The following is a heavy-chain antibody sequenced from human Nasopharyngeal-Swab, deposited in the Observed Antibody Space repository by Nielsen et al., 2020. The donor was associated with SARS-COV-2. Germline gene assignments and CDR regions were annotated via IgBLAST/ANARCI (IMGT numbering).Heavy chain of an antibody. Sequence: GESLKISCTASGFTFGDYAMSWVRQAPGKGLEWVGFIRSKANGGTTAYAASVKGRFTISRDDSKSIAYLQLNSLKTEDTAVYYCTREYDDSWYAEIFDYWGQGTLVTVSS. CDR2: IRSKANGGTT. D-gene: IGHD6-13*01. CDR1: GFTFGDYA. V-gene: IGHV3-49*04. J-gene: IGHJ4*02. CDR3: TREYDDSWYAEIFDY.